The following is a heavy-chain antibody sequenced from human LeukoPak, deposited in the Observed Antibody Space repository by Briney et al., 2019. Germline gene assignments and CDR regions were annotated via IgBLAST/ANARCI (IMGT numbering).Heavy chain of an antibody. Sequence: PGGSLRLSCAASGFTFSDYYMSWIRQAPGKGLEWVSYISSSGSTIYYADSVKGRFTISRDNAKNTLYLQMNSLRAEDTALYYCARADIVATISDYWGQGTLVTVSS. J-gene: IGHJ4*02. V-gene: IGHV3-11*04. D-gene: IGHD5-12*01. CDR1: GFTFSDYY. CDR3: ARADIVATISDY. CDR2: ISSSGSTI.